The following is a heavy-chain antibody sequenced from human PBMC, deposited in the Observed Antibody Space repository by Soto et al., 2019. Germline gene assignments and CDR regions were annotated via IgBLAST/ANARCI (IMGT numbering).Heavy chain of an antibody. V-gene: IGHV3-11*06. J-gene: IGHJ4*02. CDR1: GLTSSAYF. CDR3: GKGDTIFGVVDD. Sequence: GGPRRLSCAGSGLTSSAYFITWTRQAPGKGLEWISYINNDATYRKYADSVKGRFTVSRDNAKNSVFLQMNSLRPEDTALYYCGKGDTIFGVVDDWGPATLVTVSS. D-gene: IGHD3-3*01. CDR2: INNDATYR.